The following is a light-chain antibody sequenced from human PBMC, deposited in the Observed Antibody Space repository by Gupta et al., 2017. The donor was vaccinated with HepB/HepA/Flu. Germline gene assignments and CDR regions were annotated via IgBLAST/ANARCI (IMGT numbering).Light chain of an antibody. Sequence: EIVLTQSPGTLSLSPGERATLSCRASQSVSSNYLAWYQQKPGQAPRLLIYGASSRAIGIPDRFSGSGSGTDFTLTISRPDPEGFGVYYCQQYSSSPGTFGQGTKVEIK. CDR2: GAS. J-gene: IGKJ1*01. CDR1: QSVSSNY. V-gene: IGKV3-20*01. CDR3: QQYSSSPGT.